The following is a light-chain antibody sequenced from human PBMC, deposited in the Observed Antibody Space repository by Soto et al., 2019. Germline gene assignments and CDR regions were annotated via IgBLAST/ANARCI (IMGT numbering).Light chain of an antibody. CDR2: WAS. CDR1: QSVLCSSNNKNY. Sequence: DIVMTQSPDSLAVSLGERATINCKSSQSVLCSSNNKNYLAWFQQKIGQPPKLLIYWASTRESGVPDRFSGSGSGTDFTLTISSLQAEDLAIYYCQQYFSKPLTFGGGTKVDIK. J-gene: IGKJ4*01. CDR3: QQYFSKPLT. V-gene: IGKV4-1*01.